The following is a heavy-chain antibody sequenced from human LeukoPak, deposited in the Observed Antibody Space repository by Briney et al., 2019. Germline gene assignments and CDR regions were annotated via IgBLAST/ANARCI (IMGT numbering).Heavy chain of an antibody. Sequence: GGSLRLSCAGSEFTFSSFAMSWVRQAPGKGLEWVSGISGSGAGTYYADSVKGRFTISRDNSKNTLFLQMSSLRAEDTAVYYCAKVMWIRGQWPLDYWGQGTLVTVSS. CDR3: AKVMWIRGQWPLDY. CDR1: EFTFSSFA. V-gene: IGHV3-23*01. D-gene: IGHD3-10*01. J-gene: IGHJ4*02. CDR2: ISGSGAGT.